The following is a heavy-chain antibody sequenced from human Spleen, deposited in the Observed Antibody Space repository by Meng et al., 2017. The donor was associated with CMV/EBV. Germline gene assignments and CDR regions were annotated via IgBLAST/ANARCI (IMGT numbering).Heavy chain of an antibody. CDR3: AKDDYYDSSGYPGD. Sequence: QVQLLESGGGVVQPGGSLRLSCAASGFTFSSYGMHWVRQAPGKGLEWVAFIRYDGSNKYYADSVKGRFTISRDNSKNTLYLQMNSLRAEDTAVYYCAKDDYYDSSGYPGDWGQGTLVTVSS. CDR1: GFTFSSYG. V-gene: IGHV3-30*02. J-gene: IGHJ4*02. CDR2: IRYDGSNK. D-gene: IGHD3-22*01.